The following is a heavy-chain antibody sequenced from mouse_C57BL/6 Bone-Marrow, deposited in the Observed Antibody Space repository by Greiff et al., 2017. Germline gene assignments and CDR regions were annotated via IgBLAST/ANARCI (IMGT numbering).Heavy chain of an antibody. CDR1: GYTFTSYW. D-gene: IGHD1-1*01. CDR3: ARDYYGSSFWFAY. Sequence: QVQLQQPGAELVMPGASVTLSCKASGYTFTSYWMHWVKQRPGQGLEWIGEIDPSDSYTNYNQKFKGKSTLTVYKSSSTAYMQLSSLTSEDAAVYYCARDYYGSSFWFAYWGQGTLVTVSA. CDR2: IDPSDSYT. J-gene: IGHJ3*01. V-gene: IGHV1-69*01.